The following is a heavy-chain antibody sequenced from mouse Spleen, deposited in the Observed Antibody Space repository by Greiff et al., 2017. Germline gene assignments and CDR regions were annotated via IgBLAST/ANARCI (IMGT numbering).Heavy chain of an antibody. J-gene: IGHJ3*01. Sequence: EVQLQQSGAELVRPGASVKLSCTASGFNIKDDYMHWVKQRPEQGLEWIGWIDPENGDTEYASKFQGKATITADTSSNTAYLQLSSLTSEDTAVYYCTKGGYDPWFAYWGQGTLVTVSA. D-gene: IGHD2-2*01. CDR3: TKGGYDPWFAY. V-gene: IGHV14-4*01. CDR2: IDPENGDT. CDR1: GFNIKDDY.